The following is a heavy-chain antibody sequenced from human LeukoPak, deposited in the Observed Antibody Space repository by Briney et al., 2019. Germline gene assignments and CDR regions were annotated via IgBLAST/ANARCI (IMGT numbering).Heavy chain of an antibody. CDR2: ISGSGGST. J-gene: IGHJ4*02. Sequence: GGSLRLSCAASGFTFSSYAVSWVRQAPGKGLEWVSAISGSGGSTYYADSVKGRFTISRDNSKNTLYLQMNSLRAEDTAVYYCAKSLGYCSGGSCCPFDYWGQGTLVTVSS. D-gene: IGHD2-15*01. CDR1: GFTFSSYA. CDR3: AKSLGYCSGGSCCPFDY. V-gene: IGHV3-23*01.